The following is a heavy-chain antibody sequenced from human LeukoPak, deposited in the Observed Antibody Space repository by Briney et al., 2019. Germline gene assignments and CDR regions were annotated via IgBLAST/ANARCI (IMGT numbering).Heavy chain of an antibody. CDR3: AREYIDPPLGDFDSASYIDY. CDR1: GYTFTGYY. Sequence: GASVKVSCKASGYTFTGYYMHWVRQAPGQGLEWMGWINTHTGNPTYAQGFTGRFVFSLGTSVSTAYLQISSLKAEDTAVYYCAREYIDPPLGDFDSASYIDYWGQGTLVTVSS. CDR2: INTHTGNP. V-gene: IGHV7-4-1*02. D-gene: IGHD3-10*01. J-gene: IGHJ4*02.